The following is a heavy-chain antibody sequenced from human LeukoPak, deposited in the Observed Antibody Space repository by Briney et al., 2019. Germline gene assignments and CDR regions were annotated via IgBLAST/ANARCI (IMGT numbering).Heavy chain of an antibody. CDR3: ARRDCGGDCYYNWFDP. J-gene: IGHJ5*02. Sequence: PSETLSLTCTVSGGSISSYYWSWIRQPPGKGLEWIGYIYYSGSTNYNPSLKSRVTISVDTSKNQFSLKLSSVTAADPAVYYCARRDCGGDCYYNWFDPWGQGTLVTVSS. CDR1: GGSISSYY. D-gene: IGHD2-21*02. CDR2: IYYSGST. V-gene: IGHV4-59*01.